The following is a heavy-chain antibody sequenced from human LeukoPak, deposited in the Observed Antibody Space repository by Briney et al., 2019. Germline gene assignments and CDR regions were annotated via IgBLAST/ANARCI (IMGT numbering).Heavy chain of an antibody. V-gene: IGHV1-69*05. D-gene: IGHD3-9*01. Sequence: ASVTVSCKASVGTFSSDAICWVCHGPGQGLEWRGGIIPIFGTANYAQKFQGRVTITTDESTSTAYMGLSSLRSEDTAAYYCARGAYYDILTGYYIGWGQGTLVTVSS. CDR3: ARGAYYDILTGYYIG. J-gene: IGHJ4*02. CDR2: IIPIFGTA. CDR1: VGTFSSDA.